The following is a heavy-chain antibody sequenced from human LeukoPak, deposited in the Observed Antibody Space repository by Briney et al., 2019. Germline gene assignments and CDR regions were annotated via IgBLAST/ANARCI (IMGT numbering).Heavy chain of an antibody. J-gene: IGHJ5*02. Sequence: ASVKVSCKASGYTFTDYYMHWVRQAPGQGLEWMGWINPNSGGTNYAQKFQGRVTMTRDTSISTAYMELSRLRSDDTAVYSCARASLYYYGSFDPWGQGTLVTVSS. D-gene: IGHD3-10*01. CDR2: INPNSGGT. CDR3: ARASLYYYGSFDP. V-gene: IGHV1-2*02. CDR1: GYTFTDYY.